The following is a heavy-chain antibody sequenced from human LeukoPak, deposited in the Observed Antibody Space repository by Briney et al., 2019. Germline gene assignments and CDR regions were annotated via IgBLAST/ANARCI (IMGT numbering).Heavy chain of an antibody. D-gene: IGHD5-12*01. CDR2: MNPSSGNT. J-gene: IGHJ3*02. CDR1: GYTFTSYD. Sequence: ASVKVSCKASGYTFTSYDINWVRQATGQGLEWMGWMNPSSGNTGYAQKFQGRVTMTRNTSISTAYMELSSLRSEDTAVYYCARGRSGYDLDAFDIWGQGTMVTVSS. V-gene: IGHV1-8*01. CDR3: ARGRSGYDLDAFDI.